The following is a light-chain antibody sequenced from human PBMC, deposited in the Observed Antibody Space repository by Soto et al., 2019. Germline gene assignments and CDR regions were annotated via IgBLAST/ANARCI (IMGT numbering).Light chain of an antibody. CDR1: QSVGSY. CDR3: QQRNNWPWT. J-gene: IGKJ1*01. V-gene: IGKV3-11*01. Sequence: ETVLTLSPATLPWSPGERTTLSWRVSQSVGSYLAWTQQKAGQAPRLLIYYASNRATGIPARFSGSESGTHFTINIGSLEPEDFAFYCCQQRNNWPWTFGQPTKVDIK. CDR2: YAS.